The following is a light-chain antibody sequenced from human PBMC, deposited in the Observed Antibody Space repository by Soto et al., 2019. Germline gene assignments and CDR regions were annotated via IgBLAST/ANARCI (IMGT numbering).Light chain of an antibody. V-gene: IGKV3-15*01. J-gene: IGKJ5*01. Sequence: EIVLTQSPGTLSLSPGETATLSFGASQSVSTKLAWYQQKPGQAPRLLINDASTRATGVPARFSGWGSGTEFTLTISSLQSEDFAVYYCQQYHNWPPITFGQGTRLEIK. CDR3: QQYHNWPPIT. CDR1: QSVSTK. CDR2: DAS.